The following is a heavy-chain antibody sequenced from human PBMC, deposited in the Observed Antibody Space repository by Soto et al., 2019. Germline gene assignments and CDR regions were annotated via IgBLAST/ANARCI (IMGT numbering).Heavy chain of an antibody. D-gene: IGHD3-10*01. CDR2: IDPSDSYT. CDR3: AXQLLWFGELLLFREFDP. V-gene: IGHV5-10-1*01. J-gene: IGHJ5*02. Sequence: GESLKISCKGSGYSFAIYWISWVRQMPGQGLEWLGRIDPSDSYTNYNPSLKSRVTISVDTSKNQFSLKLSSVTAADTAVYYCAXQLLWFGELLLFREFDPWGRGTLVTVSS. CDR1: GYSFAIYW.